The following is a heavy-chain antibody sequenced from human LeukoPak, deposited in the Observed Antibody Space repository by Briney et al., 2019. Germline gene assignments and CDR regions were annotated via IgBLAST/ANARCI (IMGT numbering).Heavy chain of an antibody. D-gene: IGHD6-13*01. CDR3: AKMSSTAAPGSH. CDR2: INSDGSST. CDR1: GFTVSSNY. V-gene: IGHV3-74*01. J-gene: IGHJ4*02. Sequence: GGSLRLSCAASGFTVSSNYLSWVRQAPGKGLVWVSRINSDGSSTSYADSVKGRFTISRDNAKNTLYLQMNSLRAEDTAVYYCAKMSSTAAPGSHWGQGTLVTVSS.